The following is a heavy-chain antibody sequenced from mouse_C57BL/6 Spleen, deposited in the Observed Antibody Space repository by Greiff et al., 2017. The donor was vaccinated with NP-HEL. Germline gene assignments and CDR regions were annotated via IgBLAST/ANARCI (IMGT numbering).Heavy chain of an antibody. J-gene: IGHJ4*01. Sequence: VQLKQSGPELVKPGASVKISCKASGYTFTDYYMNWVKQSHGKSLEWIGDINPNNGGTSYNQKFKGKATLTVDKSSSTAYMELRSLTSEDSAVYYCARTYYYAMDYWGQGTSVTVSS. CDR2: INPNNGGT. V-gene: IGHV1-26*01. CDR1: GYTFTDYY. CDR3: ARTYYYAMDY.